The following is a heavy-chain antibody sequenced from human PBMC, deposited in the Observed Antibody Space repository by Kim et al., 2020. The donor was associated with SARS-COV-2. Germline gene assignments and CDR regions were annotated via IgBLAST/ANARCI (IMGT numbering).Heavy chain of an antibody. J-gene: IGHJ4*02. D-gene: IGHD3-3*01. V-gene: IGHV4-30-2*05. Sequence: YNPSLKSRVTISVDTSKNQFSLKLSSVTAADTAVYYCARGTRGITIFGVWGQGTLVTVSS. CDR3: ARGTRGITIFGV.